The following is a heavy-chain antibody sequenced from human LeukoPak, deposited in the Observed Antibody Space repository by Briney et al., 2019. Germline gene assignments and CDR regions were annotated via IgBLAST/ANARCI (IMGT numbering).Heavy chain of an antibody. CDR3: ATSLDV. CDR1: EYTFTSYY. CDR2: INPNDGTT. Sequence: ASVKVSCKASEYTFTSYYIHWVRQAPGQGLEWMGIINPNDGTTNYAQKFQGRVTMTEDTSTDTAYMELSSLRSEDTAVYYCATSLDVWGKETTVTVSS. D-gene: IGHD2-2*01. J-gene: IGHJ6*04. V-gene: IGHV1-46*01.